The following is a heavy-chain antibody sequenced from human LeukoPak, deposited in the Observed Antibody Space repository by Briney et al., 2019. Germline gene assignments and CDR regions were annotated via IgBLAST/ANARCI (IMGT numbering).Heavy chain of an antibody. Sequence: GASVKVSCKASGYTFSGYYMHWVRQAPGQGLEWMGWINPNSGGTNYAQKFQGRVTMTRDTSISTAYMELSRLRSDDTAVYYCARGGSSWNENFDYWGQGTLVTVSS. J-gene: IGHJ4*02. CDR1: GYTFSGYY. CDR3: ARGGSSWNENFDY. CDR2: INPNSGGT. V-gene: IGHV1-2*02. D-gene: IGHD6-13*01.